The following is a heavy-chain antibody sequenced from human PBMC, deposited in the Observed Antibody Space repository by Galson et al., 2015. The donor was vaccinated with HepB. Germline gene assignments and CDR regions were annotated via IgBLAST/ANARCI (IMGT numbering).Heavy chain of an antibody. Sequence: SVKVSCKASGYTFTSYGISWVRQAPGQGLEWMGWISAYNGNTNYAQKLQGRVTMTTDTSTSTAYMELRSLRSDDTAVYYCARGVSGIVGATTFRGNWFDPWGQGTLVTVSS. D-gene: IGHD1-26*01. CDR2: ISAYNGNT. CDR1: GYTFTSYG. V-gene: IGHV1-18*01. J-gene: IGHJ5*02. CDR3: ARGVSGIVGATTFRGNWFDP.